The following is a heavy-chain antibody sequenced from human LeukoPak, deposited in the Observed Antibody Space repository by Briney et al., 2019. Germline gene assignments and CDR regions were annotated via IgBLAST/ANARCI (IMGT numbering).Heavy chain of an antibody. CDR3: ARQSPDYYDSSGYTC. CDR1: GYTFTSYG. J-gene: IGHJ4*02. Sequence: ASVKVSCKASGYTFTSYGISWVRQAPGQGLEWMGWISAYNGNTNYAQKLQGRVTMTTDTSTSTAYMELRSLRSDDTAVYYCARQSPDYYDSSGYTCWGQGTLVTVSS. V-gene: IGHV1-18*01. CDR2: ISAYNGNT. D-gene: IGHD3-22*01.